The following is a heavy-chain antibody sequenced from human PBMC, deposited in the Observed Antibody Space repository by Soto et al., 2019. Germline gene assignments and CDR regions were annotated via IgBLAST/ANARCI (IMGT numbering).Heavy chain of an antibody. V-gene: IGHV3-33*01. J-gene: IGHJ4*02. CDR2: IWYDGSNK. CDR3: ARDVYSSGWYSFDY. Sequence: GGSLRLSCAAAGFPFSSYGMHWVRQAPGKGLEWVAVIWYDGSNKYYADSVKGRFTISRDNSKNTLYLQMNSLRAEDTAVYYCARDVYSSGWYSFDYWGQGTLVTVSS. D-gene: IGHD6-19*01. CDR1: GFPFSSYG.